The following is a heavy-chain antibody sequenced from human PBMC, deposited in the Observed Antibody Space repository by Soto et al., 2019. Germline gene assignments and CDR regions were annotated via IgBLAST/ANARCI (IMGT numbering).Heavy chain of an antibody. CDR1: GGSISSYY. D-gene: IGHD3-9*01. V-gene: IGHV4-4*07. J-gene: IGHJ4*02. CDR3: ARDRYDILTGYYNYFDY. Sequence: SETLSLTCTVSGGSISSYYLSWIRQPAGKGPEWIVRIYTSGITNYNPSLKSRVTMSVDTSKNQFSLKLSSVTAADTAVYYCARDRYDILTGYYNYFDYWGQGTLVTVS. CDR2: IYTSGIT.